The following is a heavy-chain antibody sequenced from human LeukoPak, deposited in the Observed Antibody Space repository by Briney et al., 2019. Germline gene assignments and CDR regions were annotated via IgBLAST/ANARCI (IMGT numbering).Heavy chain of an antibody. J-gene: IGHJ4*02. Sequence: PGGSLRLSCAASGFTFGSYAMSWVRQAPGKGLEWVSCISGNDDTTYYAESVRGRFAISRDNSKNILYLQMNSLRAEETATYYCAKGARFYSNYVNYWGQGTLVTVSS. V-gene: IGHV3-23*01. CDR2: ISGNDDTT. D-gene: IGHD4-11*01. CDR1: GFTFGSYA. CDR3: AKGARFYSNYVNY.